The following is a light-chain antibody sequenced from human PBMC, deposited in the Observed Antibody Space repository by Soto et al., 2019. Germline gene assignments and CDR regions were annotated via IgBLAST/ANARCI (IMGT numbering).Light chain of an antibody. Sequence: SYELTQPPSVSVAPGQTARITCGGDNIETKRVQWYQQRPGQAPALVLYDDSDRPSGIPERFSGSRSGNTATLTISRVEAGDEADFYCQVWDRSFDPSFGGGTQLTVL. V-gene: IGLV3-21*02. CDR3: QVWDRSFDPS. CDR1: NIETKR. CDR2: DDS. J-gene: IGLJ2*01.